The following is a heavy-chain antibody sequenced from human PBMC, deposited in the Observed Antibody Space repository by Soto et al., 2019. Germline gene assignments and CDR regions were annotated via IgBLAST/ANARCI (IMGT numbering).Heavy chain of an antibody. D-gene: IGHD3-10*01. CDR1: GFTFSDYA. V-gene: IGHV3-23*01. CDR3: TAPRDEYGSGVSWFTYGMDI. Sequence: GGSLRLSCLASGFTFSDYAMTWVRHVPGRGLEWVASLDGAGGSTYYADSVRGRFTISRDNSQNTLFLQTKRVTVDDTAIYYCTAPRDEYGSGVSWFTYGMDIWGQGTTVTVSS. CDR2: LDGAGGST. J-gene: IGHJ6*02.